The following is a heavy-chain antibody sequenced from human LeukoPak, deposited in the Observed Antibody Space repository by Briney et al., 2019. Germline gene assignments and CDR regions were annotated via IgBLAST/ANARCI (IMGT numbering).Heavy chain of an antibody. D-gene: IGHD1-26*01. J-gene: IGHJ6*03. CDR1: GYTFTSYG. CDR3: ASDSGSYRYYYYYYYMDV. Sequence: ASVKVSCKASGYTFTSYGISWVRQAPGQGLEWMGWISAYNGNTNYAQKLQGRVTMTTDTSTSTAHMELRSLRSDDTAVYYCASDSGSYRYYYYYYYMDVWGKGTTVTVSS. CDR2: ISAYNGNT. V-gene: IGHV1-18*01.